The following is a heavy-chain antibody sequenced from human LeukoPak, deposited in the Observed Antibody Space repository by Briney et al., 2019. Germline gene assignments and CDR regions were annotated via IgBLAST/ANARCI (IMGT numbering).Heavy chain of an antibody. D-gene: IGHD3-3*01. CDR1: GGTFSSYA. CDR3: ARSGDRETIYGAFDI. J-gene: IGHJ3*02. Sequence: SVKVSCKASGGTFSSYAISWVRQAPGQGLEWMGGIIPIFGTANYAQKFQGRVTITTDESTSTAYMELSSLRSEDTAVYYCARSGDRETIYGAFDIWGQGTMVTVSS. CDR2: IIPIFGTA. V-gene: IGHV1-69*05.